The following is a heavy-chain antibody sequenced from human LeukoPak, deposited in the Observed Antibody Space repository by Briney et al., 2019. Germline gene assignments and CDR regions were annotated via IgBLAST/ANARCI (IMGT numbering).Heavy chain of an antibody. CDR3: AKDLGYCSSTSCVYYYYMDV. CDR1: GFTFSTYG. Sequence: GGSLRLSCAASGFTFSTYGMNWVRQAPGKGLEWVSAVSGSGSTTYYARSVKGRFTVSRDNSKNTLYLQMNSLRAEDTAVYYCAKDLGYCSSTSCVYYYYMDVWGKGTTVTISS. J-gene: IGHJ6*03. D-gene: IGHD2-2*01. CDR2: VSGSGSTT. V-gene: IGHV3-23*01.